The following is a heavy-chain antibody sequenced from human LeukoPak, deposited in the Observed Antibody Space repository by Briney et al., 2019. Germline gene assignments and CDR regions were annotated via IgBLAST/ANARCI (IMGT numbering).Heavy chain of an antibody. J-gene: IGHJ6*03. CDR2: IYYSGTT. CDR1: GGSISSSGYY. CDR3: ARQVSDYFYYYIDV. Sequence: SETLSLTCSVSGGSISSSGYYWNWIRQPPGKGLEWVGSIYYSGTTYYNSSLKSRVTISEDTSKNRFSLMLTSVTAADTAVYYCARQVSDYFYYYIDVWGEGTTVIVSS. V-gene: IGHV4-39*01.